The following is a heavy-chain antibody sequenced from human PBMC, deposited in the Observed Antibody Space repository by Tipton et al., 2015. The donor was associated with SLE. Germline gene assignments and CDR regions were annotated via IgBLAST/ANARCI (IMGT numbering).Heavy chain of an antibody. CDR3: ARDSPGPRGRQDWYFDL. CDR2: ISSSGSTI. CDR1: GFTFSSYE. J-gene: IGHJ2*01. V-gene: IGHV3-48*03. D-gene: IGHD3-10*01. Sequence: SLRLSCAASGFTFSSYEMNWVRQAPGKGLEWVSYISSSGSTIYYADSVKGRFTISRDNAKNSLYLQMNSLRAEDTAVYYCARDSPGPRGRQDWYFDLWGRGTLVTVSS.